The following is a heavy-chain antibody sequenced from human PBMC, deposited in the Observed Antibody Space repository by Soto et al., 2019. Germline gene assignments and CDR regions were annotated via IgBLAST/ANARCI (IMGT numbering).Heavy chain of an antibody. CDR2: KTYDGSNK. Sequence: QVQLVESGGGVVQPGSSLRLSCAASGFMFSSYAMHWVRQAPGKGLEWVAVKTYDGSNKYYADSVKGRFTISRDNSKNTLYLQMNSLRAEDTAVYYCARAGGLLVDYWGQGTLVTVSS. D-gene: IGHD1-26*01. J-gene: IGHJ4*02. CDR1: GFMFSSYA. V-gene: IGHV3-30-3*01. CDR3: ARAGGLLVDY.